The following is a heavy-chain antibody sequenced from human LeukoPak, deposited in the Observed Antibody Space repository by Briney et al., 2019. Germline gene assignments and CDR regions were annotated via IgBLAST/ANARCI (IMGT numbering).Heavy chain of an antibody. D-gene: IGHD1-26*01. CDR1: GGSITNTNY. J-gene: IGHJ3*02. CDR2: VNLQGST. CDR3: ARGYSGHYYAFDI. Sequence: PSETLSLTCGVSGGSITNTNYWTWVRQPPGKGLEWIGEVNLQGSTNYNPSLMGRVAIAVDTSENHISLQLTSVTAADTAVYYCARGYSGHYYAFDIWGQGTMVTVSS. V-gene: IGHV4-4*02.